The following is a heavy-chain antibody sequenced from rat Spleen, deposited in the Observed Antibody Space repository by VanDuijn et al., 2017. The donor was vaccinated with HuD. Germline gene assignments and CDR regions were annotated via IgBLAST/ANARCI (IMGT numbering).Heavy chain of an antibody. CDR3: TRRGYLSDWYFDF. CDR1: GFTFSDYF. V-gene: IGHV5-29*01. D-gene: IGHD4-4*01. J-gene: IGHJ1*01. CDR2: ISYDGSKT. Sequence: EVQLVESGGGLVQPGRSLKLSCAASGFTFSDYFMAWVRQAPTKGLEWVATISYDGSKTYYRDSVKGRFTISRDNVRSTLNLHMDSLRSEDTAIYYCTRRGYLSDWYFDFWGPGTMVTVSS.